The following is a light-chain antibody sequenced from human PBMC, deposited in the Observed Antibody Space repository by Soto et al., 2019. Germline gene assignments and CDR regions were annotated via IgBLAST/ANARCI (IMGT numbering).Light chain of an antibody. V-gene: IGKV1-39*01. J-gene: IGKJ1*01. Sequence: IQMTQSPYSLSASVGDRVTITCRASQSISSYLNWYQQKPGKAPKLLIYAASSLQSGVPSRFSGSGSGTDFTLTISSLQPEDVATYYCQQSYSTPRTFGQVTKV. CDR3: QQSYSTPRT. CDR2: AAS. CDR1: QSISSY.